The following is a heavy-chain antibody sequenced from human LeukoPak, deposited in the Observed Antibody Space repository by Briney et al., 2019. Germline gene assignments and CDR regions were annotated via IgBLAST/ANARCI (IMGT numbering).Heavy chain of an antibody. D-gene: IGHD3-16*02. J-gene: IGHJ5*02. V-gene: IGHV4-34*01. CDR3: ARVGYDYVWGSYRRNWFDP. CDR1: GGSFSGYY. CDR2: INHSGST. Sequence: PSETLSLTCAIYGGSFSGYYWSWIRQPPGKGLEWIGEINHSGSTNYNPSLKSRVTISVDTSKNQFSLKLSSVTAADTAVYYCARVGYDYVWGSYRRNWFDPWGQGTLVIVSS.